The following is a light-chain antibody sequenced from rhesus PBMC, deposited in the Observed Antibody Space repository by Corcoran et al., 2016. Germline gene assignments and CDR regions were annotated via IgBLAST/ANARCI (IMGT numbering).Light chain of an antibody. CDR2: LGS. V-gene: IGKV2-91*01. Sequence: DIVMTQTPLSLPVTPGEPASISCRSSQSLLHSNGYTYLFWYMQKPGQSPQLLLYLGSNRASGVPDRVSGGGSGTDVTLEISRVEARDVGVSYCLQDIQLPWTFGQGAKVEIK. J-gene: IGKJ1*01. CDR3: LQDIQLPWT. CDR1: QSLLHSNGYTY.